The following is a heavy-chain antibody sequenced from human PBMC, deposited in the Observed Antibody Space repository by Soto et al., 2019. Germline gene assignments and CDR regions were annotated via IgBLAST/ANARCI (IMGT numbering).Heavy chain of an antibody. Sequence: SVKVSCKASGFTFTNSAFQWVRQARGQRLEWIGWIAVGSGYTNYAQRFQDRVTLTRDMSTATTYMELSRLTSEDTAIYYCAADATAWQQMVPSDYWGQGTLVTVSS. J-gene: IGHJ4*02. CDR3: AADATAWQQMVPSDY. D-gene: IGHD2-8*01. V-gene: IGHV1-58*01. CDR2: IAVGSGYT. CDR1: GFTFTNSA.